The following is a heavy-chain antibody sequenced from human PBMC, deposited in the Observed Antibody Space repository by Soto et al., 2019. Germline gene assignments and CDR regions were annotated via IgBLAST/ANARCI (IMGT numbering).Heavy chain of an antibody. Sequence: GGSLRLSCSASGFNFRVYWMHWVRQAPGKGLVWVSRISNDGKTATYADSVEGRFTVSRDNANNMVYLQMNSLTAEDTAVYFCTRGGSWFDFWGQGTLVTVAS. CDR1: GFNFRVYW. D-gene: IGHD6-13*01. CDR3: TRGGSWFDF. CDR2: ISNDGKTA. V-gene: IGHV3-74*01. J-gene: IGHJ4*02.